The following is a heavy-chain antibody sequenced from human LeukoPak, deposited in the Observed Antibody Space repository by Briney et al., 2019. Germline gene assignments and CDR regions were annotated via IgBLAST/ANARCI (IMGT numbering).Heavy chain of an antibody. V-gene: IGHV5-51*01. J-gene: IGHJ3*02. CDR3: ARKPYYYYDSSGYRGAFDI. CDR2: IYPGDSDT. Sequence: GESLKISCKGSGYSFTSYWIAWVRQMPGKGLEWMGIIYPGDSDTRYSPSFQGQVTISADKSISTAYLQWSSLKASDTAMYYCARKPYYYYDSSGYRGAFDIWGQGTMVTVSS. CDR1: GYSFTSYW. D-gene: IGHD3-22*01.